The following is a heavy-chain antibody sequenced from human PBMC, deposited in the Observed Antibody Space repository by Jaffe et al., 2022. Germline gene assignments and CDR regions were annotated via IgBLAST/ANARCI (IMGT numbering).Heavy chain of an antibody. J-gene: IGHJ4*02. CDR2: INHSGST. Sequence: QVQLQQWGAGLLKPSETLSLTCAVYGGSFSGYYWSWIRQPPGKGLEWIGEINHSGSTNYNPSLKSRVTISVDTSKNQFSLKLSSVTAADTAVYYCATKGRYCSGGSCFGFDYWGQGTLVTVSS. CDR1: GGSFSGYY. V-gene: IGHV4-34*01. D-gene: IGHD2-15*01. CDR3: ATKGRYCSGGSCFGFDY.